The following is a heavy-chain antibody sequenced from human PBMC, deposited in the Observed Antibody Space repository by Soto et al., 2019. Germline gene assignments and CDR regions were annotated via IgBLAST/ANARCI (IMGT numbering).Heavy chain of an antibody. CDR1: GGSITGGCYS. J-gene: IGHJ6*02. Sequence: SETLSLTCTVSGGSITGGCYSWSWIRQSPGQGLEWIGYIYQSGSAIYNPSLKTRATIFVDRSKNQVSLNLTSVTAADADVYYCARAFYGVDLWGQGTTVTVSS. V-gene: IGHV4-30-2*06. CDR2: IYQSGSA. CDR3: ARAFYGVDL.